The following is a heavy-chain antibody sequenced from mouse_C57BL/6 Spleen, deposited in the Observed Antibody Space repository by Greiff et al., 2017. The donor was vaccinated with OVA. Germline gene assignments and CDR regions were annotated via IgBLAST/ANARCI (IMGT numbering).Heavy chain of an antibody. Sequence: VQLQESGPGLVQPSQSLSITCTVSGFSLTSYGVHWVRQPPGKGLEWLGVIWSGGSPDYHAAFISRLSNSKDNSKSQVFFKMNSLQADDTAIYYCAKNKYYGSSSFAYWGQGTLVTVSA. CDR2: IWSGGSP. CDR3: AKNKYYGSSSFAY. V-gene: IGHV2-4*01. D-gene: IGHD1-1*01. CDR1: GFSLTSYG. J-gene: IGHJ3*01.